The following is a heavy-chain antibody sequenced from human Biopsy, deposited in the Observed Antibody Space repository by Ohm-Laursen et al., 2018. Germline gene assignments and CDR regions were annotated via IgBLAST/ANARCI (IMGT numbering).Heavy chain of an antibody. CDR1: GFNFRDYN. CDR2: ISSSGTTI. J-gene: IGHJ6*02. CDR3: ARDVEGFYSYAMDV. D-gene: IGHD5-24*01. Sequence: SLRLSCAASGFNFRDYNMNWIRQAPGKGLEWISHISSSGTTIYYGDVVRGRFTISRDNAKSSLFLQMNSLRAEDTAVYYCARDVEGFYSYAMDVWGQGTTVTVSS. V-gene: IGHV3-11*01.